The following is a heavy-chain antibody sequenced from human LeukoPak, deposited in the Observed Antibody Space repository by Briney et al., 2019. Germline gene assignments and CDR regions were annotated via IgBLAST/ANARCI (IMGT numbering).Heavy chain of an antibody. CDR3: ARGHDYGDFYYYYYMDV. D-gene: IGHD4-17*01. V-gene: IGHV4-34*01. J-gene: IGHJ6*03. Sequence: SETLSLTCAVYGGSFSGYYWSWIRQPPGKGLEWIGEINHSGSTNYNPSLKGRVTISVDTSKNQFSLKLSSVTAADTAVYYCARGHDYGDFYYYYYMDVWGKGTTVTVSS. CDR2: INHSGST. CDR1: GGSFSGYY.